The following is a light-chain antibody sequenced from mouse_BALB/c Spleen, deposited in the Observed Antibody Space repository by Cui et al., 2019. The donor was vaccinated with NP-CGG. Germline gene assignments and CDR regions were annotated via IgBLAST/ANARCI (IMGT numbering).Light chain of an antibody. CDR1: TGAVTTSNY. V-gene: IGLV1*01. CDR2: GTN. Sequence: QAVVTQEFALTTSPGETVTLPCRSSTGAVTTSNYANWVQEKPDHLFTGLIGGTNNRAPGVPARFSGSLIGDKAALTNTGAQTEDEAIYFCALWYSNHWVFGGGTKLTVL. CDR3: ALWYSNHWV. J-gene: IGLJ1*01.